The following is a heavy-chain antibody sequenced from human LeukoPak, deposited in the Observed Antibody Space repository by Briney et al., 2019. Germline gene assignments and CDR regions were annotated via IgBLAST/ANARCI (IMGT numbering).Heavy chain of an antibody. V-gene: IGHV1-3*04. J-gene: IGHJ4*02. Sequence: ASVKVSCKASGYTFTSYAMHWVRQAPGQRLEWMGWINTGNGDTKYSQKFQGRVTITRDTSASTAYMELSSLRSEDTAVYYCARERYSGSYHFDYWGQGTLVTVSS. CDR1: GYTFTSYA. CDR2: INTGNGDT. D-gene: IGHD1-26*01. CDR3: ARERYSGSYHFDY.